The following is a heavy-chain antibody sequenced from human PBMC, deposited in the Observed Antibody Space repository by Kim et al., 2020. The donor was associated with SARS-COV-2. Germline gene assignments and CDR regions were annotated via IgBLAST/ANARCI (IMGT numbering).Heavy chain of an antibody. CDR1: GFSLSSSGVG. Sequence: SGPTLVNPTQTLTLTCTVSGFSLSSSGVGVGWIRQPPGKALEWLALIYWDDDKRYSPSLKSRVTITKDTSKNQVVLTMTNMYPVDTATYYCAYRRSYDFLGAFDIWGQGTMVTVSS. V-gene: IGHV2-5*02. D-gene: IGHD3-3*01. CDR2: IYWDDDK. CDR3: AYRRSYDFLGAFDI. J-gene: IGHJ3*02.